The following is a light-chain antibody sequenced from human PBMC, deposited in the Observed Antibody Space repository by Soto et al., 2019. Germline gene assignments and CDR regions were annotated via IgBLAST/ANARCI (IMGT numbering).Light chain of an antibody. CDR1: QPVLNKY. J-gene: IGKJ1*01. CDR3: QQYGSSPTT. V-gene: IGKV3-20*01. Sequence: EIVLTQSPGTLSLSPGERATLSGRASQPVLNKYLTWYQQKPGQAPRRLIFGASIRATGSPDRFSGSGSGTDFTLTISRLEPEDFAVYYCQQYGSSPTTFGQGTKVDIK. CDR2: GAS.